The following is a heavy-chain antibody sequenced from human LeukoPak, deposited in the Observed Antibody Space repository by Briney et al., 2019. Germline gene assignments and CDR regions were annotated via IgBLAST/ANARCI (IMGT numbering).Heavy chain of an antibody. CDR2: IYYTGGT. V-gene: IGHV4-39*01. CDR1: GGSISGGSYY. CDR3: ARQYDY. Sequence: SSETLSLTCTVSGGSISGGSYYWGWIRQPPGKGLEWIGSIYYTGGTYYNPSLKSRVTISVDTSKNQFSLKLTSVTAADTGVYFCARQYDYWGQGTLVTVSS. J-gene: IGHJ4*02.